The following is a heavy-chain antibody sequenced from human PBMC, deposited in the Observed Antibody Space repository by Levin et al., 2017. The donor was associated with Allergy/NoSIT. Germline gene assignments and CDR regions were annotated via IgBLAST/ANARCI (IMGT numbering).Heavy chain of an antibody. V-gene: IGHV3-49*03. D-gene: IGHD1-7*01. J-gene: IGHJ4*02. CDR3: IKAFRGGGTTFE. CDR1: GFTFGDYA. CDR2: IRSKAYGGAT. Sequence: GGSLRLSCTGSGFTFGDYAMSWFRQAPGKGLEWVGFIRSKAYGGATEYAASVKDRFTISRDDSKSIAYLQMNSLKTEDSAVYYCIKAFRGGGTTFEWGQGTLVTVSS.